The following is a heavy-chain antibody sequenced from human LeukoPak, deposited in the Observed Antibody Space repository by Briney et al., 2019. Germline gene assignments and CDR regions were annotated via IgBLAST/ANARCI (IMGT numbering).Heavy chain of an antibody. D-gene: IGHD5-12*01. J-gene: IGHJ3*02. CDR1: GFTFSRYA. V-gene: IGHV3-30*04. Sequence: PGRSLRLSCAASGFTFSRYAMHWVRQTPGRGLAWVTVISYDGSNKYYADSVKGRFTISRDNSKNTLYLQMNSLRAEDTAVYYCVRDSVWQVDLSPYHAFDIWGQGTMVTVSS. CDR2: ISYDGSNK. CDR3: VRDSVWQVDLSPYHAFDI.